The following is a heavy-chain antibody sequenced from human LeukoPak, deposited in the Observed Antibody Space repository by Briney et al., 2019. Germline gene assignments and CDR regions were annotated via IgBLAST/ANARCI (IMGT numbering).Heavy chain of an antibody. V-gene: IGHV3-15*01. CDR3: TTYSSSWYYFDC. Sequence: PGGSLRLSCAASGFTFSNAWMSWVRQAPGKGLEGVGRIKSKTDGGTTEYAAPVKGRFTISRDDSKDTLYLQMNSLNTEDTAVYYCTTYSSSWYYFDCWGQGTLVTVSS. J-gene: IGHJ4*02. CDR2: IKSKTDGGTT. CDR1: GFTFSNAW. D-gene: IGHD6-13*01.